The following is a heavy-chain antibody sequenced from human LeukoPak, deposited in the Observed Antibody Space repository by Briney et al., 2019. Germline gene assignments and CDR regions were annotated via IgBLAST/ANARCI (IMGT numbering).Heavy chain of an antibody. V-gene: IGHV3-30*18. CDR2: ISYDGSNK. CDR1: GFSFSSYG. Sequence: AGSLRLSCAASGFSFSSYGMHWVRQAQGKGLEWEGVISYDGSNKYYADSVKGRFTISRDNSKDTLYLQMNSLRAEDTAVYYCAKEGSYGYYFDYWGQGTLVTVSS. D-gene: IGHD5-18*01. J-gene: IGHJ4*02. CDR3: AKEGSYGYYFDY.